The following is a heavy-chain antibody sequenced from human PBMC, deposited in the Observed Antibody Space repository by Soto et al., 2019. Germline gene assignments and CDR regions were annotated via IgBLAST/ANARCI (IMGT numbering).Heavy chain of an antibody. V-gene: IGHV3-13*01. CDR1: GFGFNGYD. J-gene: IGHJ6*02. Sequence: EVQLVESGGGLVQPGGSLRLSCAASGFGFNGYDMHWVRQAPGKNLEWVVAISTAGDTYYLGSVKGRFTISREDAKNSLSLQMNSLRVGDTAVYYCARGGDRFDGMDVWGQGTTVTVSS. CDR3: ARGGDRFDGMDV. D-gene: IGHD3-16*01. CDR2: ISTAGDT.